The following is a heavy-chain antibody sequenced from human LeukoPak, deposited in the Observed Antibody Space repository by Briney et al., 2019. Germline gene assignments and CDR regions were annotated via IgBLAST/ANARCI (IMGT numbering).Heavy chain of an antibody. CDR2: ISNTGSRL. J-gene: IGHJ4*02. CDR1: GFTFRTYE. Sequence: GGSLRLSCAASGFTFRTYEMNWVRQAPGKGLEWVSYISNTGSRLDYADSVKGRFTISRDNAKNSLYLQVDGLRPEDTAVYYCAKELGIADLFDYWGQGTLLIVSS. D-gene: IGHD6-13*01. V-gene: IGHV3-48*03. CDR3: AKELGIADLFDY.